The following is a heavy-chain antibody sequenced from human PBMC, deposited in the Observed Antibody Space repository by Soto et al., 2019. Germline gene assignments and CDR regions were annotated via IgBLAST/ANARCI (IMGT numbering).Heavy chain of an antibody. J-gene: IGHJ3*02. D-gene: IGHD2-15*01. CDR1: GGTFSSYA. Sequence: QVQLVQSGAEVKKPGSSVKVSCKASGGTFSSYAISWVRQAPGQGLEWMGGIIPIFGTANYAQKFQGRVTITADESTCTADMVLSSLRSEDMAVYYCARDRHCSGGSCYHAFDIWGQGTMVTVSS. CDR2: IIPIFGTA. V-gene: IGHV1-69*01. CDR3: ARDRHCSGGSCYHAFDI.